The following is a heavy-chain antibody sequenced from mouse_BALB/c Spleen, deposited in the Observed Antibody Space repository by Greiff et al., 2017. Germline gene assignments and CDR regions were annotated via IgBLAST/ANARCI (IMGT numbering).Heavy chain of an antibody. V-gene: IGHV1-7*01. CDR3: ARWGTGTDY. Sequence: VMLVESGAELAKPGASVKMSCKASGYTFTSYWMHWVKQRPGQGLEWIGYINPSTGYTEYNQKFKDKATLTADKSSSTAYMQLSSLTSEDSAVYYCARWGTGTDYWGQGTTLTVSS. D-gene: IGHD4-1*01. CDR1: GYTFTSYW. CDR2: INPSTGYT. J-gene: IGHJ2*01.